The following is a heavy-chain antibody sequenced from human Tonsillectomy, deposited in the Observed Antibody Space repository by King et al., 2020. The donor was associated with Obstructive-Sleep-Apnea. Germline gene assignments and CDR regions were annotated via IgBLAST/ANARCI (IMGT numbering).Heavy chain of an antibody. D-gene: IGHD3-22*01. CDR1: GFTFSTYA. V-gene: IGHV3-23*04. CDR2: ISGGGYST. Sequence: VQLVESGGGLVQPGGSLRLSCAASGFTFSTYAMSWVRQAPGKGLEWVSGISGGGYSTYYADSVKGRFTISRDDSKNTLYLQMGSLRAEDTAVYYCAKNLLGYYYDSSGYYYPHDAFDIWGQGTMVTVSS. J-gene: IGHJ3*02. CDR3: AKNLLGYYYDSSGYYYPHDAFDI.